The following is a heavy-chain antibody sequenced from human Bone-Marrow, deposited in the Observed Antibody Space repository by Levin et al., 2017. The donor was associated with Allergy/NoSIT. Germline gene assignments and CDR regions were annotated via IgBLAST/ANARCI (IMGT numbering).Heavy chain of an antibody. CDR2: IILISEIK. CDR1: GGSFRSNV. Sequence: SVKVSCKASGGSFRSNVISWVRQAPGQGLEWMGGIILISEIKHYAQKFRGRVTITADASTSTVYMELSSLTSEDTALYYCARDGGTDCGGDCRNAFDLWGQGTAVSVSS. CDR3: ARDGGTDCGGDCRNAFDL. D-gene: IGHD2-21*02. V-gene: IGHV1-69*13. J-gene: IGHJ3*01.